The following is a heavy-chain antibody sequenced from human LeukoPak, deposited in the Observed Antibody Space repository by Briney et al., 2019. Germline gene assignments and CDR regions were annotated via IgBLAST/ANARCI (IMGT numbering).Heavy chain of an antibody. Sequence: GESLKISCKGSGYSFTSYWIGWVRQMPGKGLEWMGIIYPGDSDTRYSPSFQGQVTISADKSISTAYLQWSSLKASDTAMYYCGRLRWDYGDRSGWFDPWGQGTLVTVSS. V-gene: IGHV5-51*01. CDR3: GRLRWDYGDRSGWFDP. CDR2: IYPGDSDT. CDR1: GYSFTSYW. D-gene: IGHD4-17*01. J-gene: IGHJ5*02.